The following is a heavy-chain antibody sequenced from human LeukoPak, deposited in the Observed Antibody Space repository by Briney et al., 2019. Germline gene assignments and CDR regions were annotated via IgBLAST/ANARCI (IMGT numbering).Heavy chain of an antibody. D-gene: IGHD1-20*01. CDR2: IYYSGTT. V-gene: IGHV4-59*11. J-gene: IGHJ6*03. Sequence: SETLSLTCTVSSGSISSHYWSWMRQPPGKGLEWIGHIYYSGTTNFNPSLKSRVTISVDTSKNQFSLKLSSVTAADTAVYYCARLYRGGGLAGSLGVYYYYYYVDVWGKGTTVTVSS. CDR3: ARLYRGGGLAGSLGVYYYYYYVDV. CDR1: SGSISSHY.